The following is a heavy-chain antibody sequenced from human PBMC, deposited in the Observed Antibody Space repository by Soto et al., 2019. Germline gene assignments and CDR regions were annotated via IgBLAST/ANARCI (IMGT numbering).Heavy chain of an antibody. CDR2: ITSRSSTI. CDR3: VRANVGSDFWSGYYSGFDS. J-gene: IGHJ4*02. CDR1: GFTFSTYS. V-gene: IGHV3-48*02. Sequence: DVQLVESGGGLVQPGGSLRLSCAASGFTFSTYSMHWVRQAPGKGLEWASYITSRSSTIFYADSVKVRFTISRDNAKNSLYLQMNSLRDEDTAVYYCVRANVGSDFWSGYYSGFDSWGQGTLATVSS. D-gene: IGHD3-3*01.